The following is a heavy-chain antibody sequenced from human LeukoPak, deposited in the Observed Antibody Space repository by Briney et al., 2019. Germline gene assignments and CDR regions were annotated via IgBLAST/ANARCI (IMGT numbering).Heavy chain of an antibody. CDR2: IYYSGST. D-gene: IGHD6-13*01. Sequence: SETLSLTCTVSGGSISSSSYYWGWIRQPPGKGLEWFGSIYYSGSTYYNPSLKSRVTISVDTSKNQFSLKLSSVTAADTALYYCARQGLAARTNLNTWFDPWGQGTLVTVSS. J-gene: IGHJ5*02. CDR1: GGSISSSSYY. V-gene: IGHV4-39*01. CDR3: ARQGLAARTNLNTWFDP.